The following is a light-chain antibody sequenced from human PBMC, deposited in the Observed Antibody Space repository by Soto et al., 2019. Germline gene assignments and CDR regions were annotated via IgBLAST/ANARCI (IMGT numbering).Light chain of an antibody. V-gene: IGKV1-5*03. Sequence: DIQMTQSPSTLSASVGDRVTITCRASQSISSWLAWYQQKPGKAPKLLIYKASSLESGVPPRFSGSGSGTEFTLTISSLQPDDFATYYCQQDNSYSPYTFGQGTKLEIK. J-gene: IGKJ2*01. CDR1: QSISSW. CDR2: KAS. CDR3: QQDNSYSPYT.